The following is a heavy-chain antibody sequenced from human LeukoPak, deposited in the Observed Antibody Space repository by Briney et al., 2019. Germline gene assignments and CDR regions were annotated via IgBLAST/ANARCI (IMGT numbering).Heavy chain of an antibody. CDR2: IYYSGST. D-gene: IGHD3-9*01. CDR1: GGSISSYY. Sequence: SETLSLTCTVSGGSISSYYWSWIRQPPGKGLEWIGYIYYSGSTNYNPSLKGRVTISVDTSKNQFSLKLSSVTAADTAVYYCARGSEDTYYDILTGYYSYYYFDYWGQGTLVTVSS. J-gene: IGHJ4*02. V-gene: IGHV4-59*01. CDR3: ARGSEDTYYDILTGYYSYYYFDY.